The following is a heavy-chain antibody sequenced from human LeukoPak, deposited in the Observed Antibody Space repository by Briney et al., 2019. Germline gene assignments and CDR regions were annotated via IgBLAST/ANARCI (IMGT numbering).Heavy chain of an antibody. CDR2: INPSGGST. CDR1: GYTFTRYY. Sequence: ASVKVSFKASGYTFTRYYMHWVRQAPGQGLEWMGIINPSGGSTSYAQKFQGRVTMTRDTSTSTVYMELSSLRSEDTAVYYRARVANQTFDIWGQGTMVTVSS. CDR3: ARVANQTFDI. D-gene: IGHD2-21*01. V-gene: IGHV1-46*01. J-gene: IGHJ3*02.